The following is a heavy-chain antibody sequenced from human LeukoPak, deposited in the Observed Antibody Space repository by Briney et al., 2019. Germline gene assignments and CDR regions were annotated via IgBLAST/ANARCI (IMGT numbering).Heavy chain of an antibody. CDR2: INNDGSKTT. D-gene: IGHD3-10*01. CDR3: ARDRDGLGY. J-gene: IGHJ4*02. V-gene: IGHV3-74*01. CDR1: GFTFSSYR. Sequence: PGGSLRLSCAASGFTFSSYRMHWVRQAPGKGLVWVSSINNDGSKTTRYVDSVKGRFTISRDNAKNTLYLQMNSLRAEDTAMYYCARDRDGLGYWGQGTLVTVSS.